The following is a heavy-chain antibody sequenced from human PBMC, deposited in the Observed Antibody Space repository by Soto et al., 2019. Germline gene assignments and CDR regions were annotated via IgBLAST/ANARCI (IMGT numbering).Heavy chain of an antibody. CDR1: GGTFSSYA. J-gene: IGHJ6*02. CDR3: ASVETQRYYYGMDV. D-gene: IGHD2-15*01. Sequence: QVQLVQSGAEVKKPGSSVKVSCKASGGTFSSYAISWVRQAPGQGLEWMGGIIPVFGTADYAQKFQGRVTSTADESTSTAYMELSSLRSEDTAVYYCASVETQRYYYGMDVWGQGTTVTVSS. CDR2: IIPVFGTA. V-gene: IGHV1-69*12.